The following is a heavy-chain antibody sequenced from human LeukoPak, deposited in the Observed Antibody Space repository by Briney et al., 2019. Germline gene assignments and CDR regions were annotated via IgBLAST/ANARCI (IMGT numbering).Heavy chain of an antibody. D-gene: IGHD2-2*01. J-gene: IGHJ4*02. CDR2: IYYSGST. CDR1: GGSISSYY. CDR3: ARAADIVVVLAAAYDY. Sequence: PSQTLSLTCTVSGGSISSYYWSWIRQPPGKGLEWIGYIYYSGSTNYNPSLKSRVTISVDTSKNQFSLKLSSVTAADTAVYYCARAADIVVVLAAAYDYWGQGTLVTVSS. V-gene: IGHV4-59*01.